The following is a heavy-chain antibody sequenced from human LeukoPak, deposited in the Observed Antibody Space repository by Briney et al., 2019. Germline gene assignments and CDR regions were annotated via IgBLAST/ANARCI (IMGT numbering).Heavy chain of an antibody. CDR2: IGSKANNYAT. Sequence: GGSLRLSCAASGFTFSGSAMHWVRQAPGKGLEWVGHIGSKANNYATTYAASVNGRFTISRDDSKNTAYLQMNSLKTEDTALYHCTRQWSTAGAGPMDFDYWGQGTLVTVYS. V-gene: IGHV3-73*01. D-gene: IGHD6-13*01. CDR3: TRQWSTAGAGPMDFDY. J-gene: IGHJ4*02. CDR1: GFTFSGSA.